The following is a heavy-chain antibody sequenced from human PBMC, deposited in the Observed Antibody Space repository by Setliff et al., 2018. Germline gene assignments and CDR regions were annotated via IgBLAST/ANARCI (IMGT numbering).Heavy chain of an antibody. CDR3: ARQDRFYDRNVFFLYFQH. CDR2: IDTSGSA. Sequence: SETLSLTCTVSGGSINNYYWSWIRQSPGKGLEWIGYIDTSGSARYNPPRDSRVTMSVDTSKNQISLKLTSVTAAETAVYYCARQDRFYDRNVFFLYFQHWGQGALVTVSS. J-gene: IGHJ1*01. V-gene: IGHV4-59*08. D-gene: IGHD3-22*01. CDR1: GGSINNYY.